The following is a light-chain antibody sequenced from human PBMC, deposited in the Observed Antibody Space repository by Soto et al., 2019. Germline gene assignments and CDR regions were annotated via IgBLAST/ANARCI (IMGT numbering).Light chain of an antibody. Sequence: EIMLTQSPGTLSLSPGERATLSFRTSQSVSSSYLAWYQQKPGQAPRLLIYAASSRATGIPDRFSGSGSGTDFSLTISRLEPEDFAVYYCQQYGSSPITFGQGTRLEI. J-gene: IGKJ5*01. V-gene: IGKV3-20*01. CDR3: QQYGSSPIT. CDR2: AAS. CDR1: QSVSSSY.